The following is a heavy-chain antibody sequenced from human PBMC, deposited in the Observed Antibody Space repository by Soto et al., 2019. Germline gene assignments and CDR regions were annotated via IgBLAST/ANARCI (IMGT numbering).Heavy chain of an antibody. V-gene: IGHV1-18*01. CDR2: ISAYNGNT. D-gene: IGHD2-15*01. Sequence: ATLEVSCKASGATFTSNAISWVRQAPGQGLEWMGWISAYNGNTNYAQKLQGRVTMTTDTSTSTAYMELRSLRSDDTAVYYCARGVAAANFDYWGQGTLVTVSS. J-gene: IGHJ4*02. CDR1: GATFTSNA. CDR3: ARGVAAANFDY.